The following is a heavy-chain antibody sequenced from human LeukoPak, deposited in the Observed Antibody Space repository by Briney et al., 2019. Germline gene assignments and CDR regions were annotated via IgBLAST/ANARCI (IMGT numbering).Heavy chain of an antibody. CDR2: ISWNSGSI. CDR1: GFTFDDYA. J-gene: IGHJ4*02. Sequence: GRSLRLSCAASGFTFDDYAMHWVRQAPGKGLEWVSGISWNSGSIGYADSVKGRFTISRYNAKNSLYLQMNSLRAEDTALYYCAKGLNYDILGSVDYWGQGSLVTVSA. V-gene: IGHV3-9*01. CDR3: AKGLNYDILGSVDY. D-gene: IGHD3-9*01.